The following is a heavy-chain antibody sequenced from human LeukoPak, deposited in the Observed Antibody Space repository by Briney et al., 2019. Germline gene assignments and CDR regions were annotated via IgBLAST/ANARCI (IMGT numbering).Heavy chain of an antibody. D-gene: IGHD6-19*01. Sequence: ASVKVSCKASGYTFTSYYMHWVRQAPGQGLKWMGIINPSGGSTSYAQKFQGRVTMTRDTSTSTVYMELSSLRSEDTAVYYCATYSSENNSFDPWGQGTLVTVSS. J-gene: IGHJ5*02. CDR1: GYTFTSYY. V-gene: IGHV1-46*01. CDR2: INPSGGST. CDR3: ATYSSENNSFDP.